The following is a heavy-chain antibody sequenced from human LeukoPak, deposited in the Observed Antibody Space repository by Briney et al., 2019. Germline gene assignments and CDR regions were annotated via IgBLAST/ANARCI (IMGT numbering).Heavy chain of an antibody. CDR2: INHSGT. D-gene: IGHD3-22*01. V-gene: IGHV4-34*01. J-gene: IGHJ4*02. CDR1: GGSFSGYY. Sequence: SETLSLTCGVYGGSFSGYYWSWIRQPPGKGLEWIGEINHSGTNYNPSLKSRVTISGDTSKNQFSLKLSSVTAADSAVYYCARTPGGMRVGGTFAYWGQGTLVTVSA. CDR3: ARTPGGMRVGGTFAY.